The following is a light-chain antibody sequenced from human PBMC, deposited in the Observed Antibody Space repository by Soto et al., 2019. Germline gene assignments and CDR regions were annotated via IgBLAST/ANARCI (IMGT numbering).Light chain of an antibody. J-gene: IGKJ4*01. Sequence: DIQMTQSPSSVSASVGDRVTITCRASQDISTWVAWYKQKPGKAPKLLISAASTVQSGVPRRFSGSGSGTDRTLIISSRQPEDFATYFCQQGDSFPFTFGGGTKVQIK. CDR2: AAS. CDR1: QDISTW. V-gene: IGKV1-12*01. CDR3: QQGDSFPFT.